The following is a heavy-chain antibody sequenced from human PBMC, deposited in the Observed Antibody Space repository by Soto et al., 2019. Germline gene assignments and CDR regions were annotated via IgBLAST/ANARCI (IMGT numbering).Heavy chain of an antibody. J-gene: IGHJ6*02. D-gene: IGHD6-13*01. CDR1: GYSFTSYW. V-gene: IGHV5-51*01. CDR2: IYPGDSDT. CDR3: ARRVGAAAGTYYYYGMDV. Sequence: PGESLKISCQGSGYSFTSYWIGWVRQMPGKGLEWMGIIYPGDSDTRYSPSFQGQVTISADKSISTAYLQWSSLKASDTAMYYCARRVGAAAGTYYYYGMDVWGQGTTVTVSS.